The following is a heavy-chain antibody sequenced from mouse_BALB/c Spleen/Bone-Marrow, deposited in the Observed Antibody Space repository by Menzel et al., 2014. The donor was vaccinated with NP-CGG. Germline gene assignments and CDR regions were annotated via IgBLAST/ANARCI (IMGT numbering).Heavy chain of an antibody. V-gene: IGHV14-3*02. CDR1: GFSIKDTY. Sequence: EVHLVESGAELVKPGASVKSSCTASGFSIKDTYMHWVKQRPEQGLEWIGRIDPANGNTKYDPKFQGKATITADTSSNTAYLQLSSLTSEDTAVYYCARWLLPYGLDYWGQGTSVTVSS. D-gene: IGHD2-3*01. CDR2: IDPANGNT. CDR3: ARWLLPYGLDY. J-gene: IGHJ4*01.